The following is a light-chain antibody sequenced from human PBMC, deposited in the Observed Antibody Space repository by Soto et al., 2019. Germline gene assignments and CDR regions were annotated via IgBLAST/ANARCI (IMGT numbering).Light chain of an antibody. CDR2: AAS. CDR1: QDIGND. V-gene: IGKV1-6*01. J-gene: IGKJ2*01. CDR3: LQDYNRPYT. Sequence: AIQMTQSPSSLSASVGDRVTITCRASQDIGNDLGWYQQKPWKAPKLLIYAASSLESGVPSRFSGSGSGTDFTLTISSLQPEDFATYYCLQDYNRPYTFGQGSRLEIK.